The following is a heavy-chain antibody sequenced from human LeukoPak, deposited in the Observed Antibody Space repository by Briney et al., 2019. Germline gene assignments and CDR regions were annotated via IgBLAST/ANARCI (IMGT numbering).Heavy chain of an antibody. CDR2: ISDSGSIT. Sequence: GGSLRLSCAASGFAFSSQAMGWVRQAPGKGLEWVSGISDSGSITYYADSVKGRFTISRDNSKNTLFLQMNSLRVEDTAVYYCAQDARRTSGWYFFDYWGQGTLVTVFS. J-gene: IGHJ4*02. CDR3: AQDARRTSGWYFFDY. CDR1: GFAFSSQA. V-gene: IGHV3-23*01. D-gene: IGHD6-19*01.